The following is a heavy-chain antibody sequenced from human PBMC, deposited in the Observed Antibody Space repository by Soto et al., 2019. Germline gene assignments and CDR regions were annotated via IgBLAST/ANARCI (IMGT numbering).Heavy chain of an antibody. Sequence: QVQLVQSGAEVKKPGASVKVSCKASGYTFTGYYMHWVRQAPGQGLEWMGWINPNSGGTNYAQKFQGRVTMTRDTSISTAYMELSRLRSDDTAVYYCARPDLSGYSYGNSFDYWGQGTLVTVSS. D-gene: IGHD5-18*01. J-gene: IGHJ4*02. CDR3: ARPDLSGYSYGNSFDY. V-gene: IGHV1-2*02. CDR1: GYTFTGYY. CDR2: INPNSGGT.